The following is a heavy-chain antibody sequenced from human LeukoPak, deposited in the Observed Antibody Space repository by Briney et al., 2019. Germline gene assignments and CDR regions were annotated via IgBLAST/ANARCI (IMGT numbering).Heavy chain of an antibody. CDR3: ARGIAAYYFDH. D-gene: IGHD6-6*01. CDR2: ISSSSSTI. Sequence: GGSLRLSCAASGFTFSSYSMNWVRQAPGKGLEWVSYISSSSSTIYYADSVKGRFTISRDNAKNSLYLQMNSLRAEDTGVYYCARGIAAYYFDHWGQGTLVTVSS. CDR1: GFTFSSYS. V-gene: IGHV3-48*04. J-gene: IGHJ4*02.